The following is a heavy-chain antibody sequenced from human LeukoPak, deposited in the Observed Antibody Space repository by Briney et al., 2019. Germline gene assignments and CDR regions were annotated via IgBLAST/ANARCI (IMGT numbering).Heavy chain of an antibody. J-gene: IGHJ4*02. CDR2: NYAGGDT. CDR3: ARSGSGSFDY. D-gene: IGHD6-19*01. Sequence: GGSLRLSCAASGFSVSSNFMSWVRQAPGKGLEGVPVNYAGGDTYNAVSVKGRFTISTDNFKSTVYRQMNSLRAEDAGMYYCARSGSGSFDYWGQGTLVTVS. V-gene: IGHV3-53*05. CDR1: GFSVSSNF.